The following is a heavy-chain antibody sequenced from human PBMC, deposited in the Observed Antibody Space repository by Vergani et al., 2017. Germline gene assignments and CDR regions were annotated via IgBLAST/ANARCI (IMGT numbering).Heavy chain of an antibody. CDR3: ARDGPYGYYFDY. J-gene: IGHJ4*02. V-gene: IGHV1-69*01. Sequence: QVQLVQSGAEVKKPGSSVKVSCKASGGTFSSYAISWVRQAPGQGLEWMGGIIPIFVTANYGQKVQGRVTITADESTSTAYMELSSLRSEDTAVYYCARDGPYGYYFDYWDQGTLVTFSS. CDR2: IIPIFVTA. D-gene: IGHD3-10*01. CDR1: GGTFSSYA.